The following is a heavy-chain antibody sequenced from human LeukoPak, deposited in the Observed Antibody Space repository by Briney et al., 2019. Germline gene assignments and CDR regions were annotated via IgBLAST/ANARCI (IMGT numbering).Heavy chain of an antibody. CDR1: GGTFSSYA. D-gene: IGHD1-26*01. CDR3: AREDSGSYAFDI. J-gene: IGHJ3*02. Sequence: GASVKVSCKASGGTFSSYAISWVRQAPGQGLEWMGRIIPILGIANYAQKFQCRVTITADKSTSTAYMELSSLRSEDTAVYYCAREDSGSYAFDIWGQGTMVTVSS. V-gene: IGHV1-69*04. CDR2: IIPILGIA.